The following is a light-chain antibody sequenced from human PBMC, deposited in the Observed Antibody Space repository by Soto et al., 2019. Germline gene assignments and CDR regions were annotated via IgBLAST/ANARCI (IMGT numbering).Light chain of an antibody. CDR3: QQRKNWPPIN. CDR1: QSVDKF. J-gene: IGKJ5*01. CDR2: DSS. V-gene: IGKV3-11*01. Sequence: EIELTQSPATFSFSPGETATLSCSTSQSVDKFLAWYQQRPGQPPRLLISDSSNRATGVPVRFSGSGSGTVFTLTIGSLEPEDSAVYYCQQRKNWPPINFGQGTRLEIK.